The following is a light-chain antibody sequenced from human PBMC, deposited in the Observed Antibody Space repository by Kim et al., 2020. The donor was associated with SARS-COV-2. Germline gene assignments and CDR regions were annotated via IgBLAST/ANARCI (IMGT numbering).Light chain of an antibody. J-gene: IGKJ4*01. Sequence: SPGERAPLSCRASQRLSSSYLAWYQQKPGQAPRHLIYSASSRATGIPDRFSGSGSGTDFTLTISRLEPEDFAVYYCQQYDSSPITFGGGTKVDIK. V-gene: IGKV3-20*01. CDR2: SAS. CDR1: QRLSSSY. CDR3: QQYDSSPIT.